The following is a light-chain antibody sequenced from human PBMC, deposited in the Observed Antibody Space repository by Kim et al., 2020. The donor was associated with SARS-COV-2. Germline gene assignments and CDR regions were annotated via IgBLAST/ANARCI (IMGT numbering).Light chain of an antibody. J-gene: IGLJ3*02. V-gene: IGLV3-19*01. Sequence: AWGQTVRITCQCDSLRSYYASWYQQKPGQAPVLVIYEKNNRPSGIPDRFSGSSSGNTASLTITGAQAEDEADYYCNSRESGVNHVVFGGGTQLTVL. CDR3: NSRESGVNHVV. CDR2: EKN. CDR1: SLRSYY.